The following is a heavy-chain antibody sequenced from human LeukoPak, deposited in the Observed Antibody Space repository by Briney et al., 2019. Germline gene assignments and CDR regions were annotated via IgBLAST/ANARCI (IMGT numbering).Heavy chain of an antibody. V-gene: IGHV1-18*01. CDR3: VRPIVVVPAALGFDY. CDR1: GYTFTSYG. J-gene: IGHJ4*02. Sequence: ASVKVSCKASGYTFTSYGISWVRQAPGQGLEWMGWISAYNGNTNYAQKLQGRVTMTTDTSTSTAYMEPRSLRSDDTAVYYCVRPIVVVPAALGFDYWGQGTLVTVSS. CDR2: ISAYNGNT. D-gene: IGHD2-2*01.